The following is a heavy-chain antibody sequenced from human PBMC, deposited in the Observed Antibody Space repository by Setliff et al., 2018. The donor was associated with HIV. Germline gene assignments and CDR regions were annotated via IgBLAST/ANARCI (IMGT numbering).Heavy chain of an antibody. CDR1: GGSFSGYY. V-gene: IGHV4-34*01. D-gene: IGHD2-2*01. Sequence: NPSETLSLTCAVSGGSFSGYYWSWIRQPPGKGLEWIGEINHSGSTNYKSSLKSRVTISIDKSKNDFSLKLSSVTAADTAVYYCARKDIVVVPAAAPPYYFYYMDVWGKGTTVTVS. CDR2: INHSGST. CDR3: ARKDIVVVPAAAPPYYFYYMDV. J-gene: IGHJ6*03.